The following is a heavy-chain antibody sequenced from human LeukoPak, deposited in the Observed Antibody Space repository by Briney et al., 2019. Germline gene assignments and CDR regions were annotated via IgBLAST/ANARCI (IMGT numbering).Heavy chain of an antibody. V-gene: IGHV3-30-3*01. J-gene: IGHJ4*02. CDR3: ARDGSDTVNFDY. D-gene: IGHD4-11*01. CDR2: ISYDGSNK. CDR1: GFTFSSYA. Sequence: GGSLRLSCAASGFTFSSYAMHWVRQAPGKGLEWVAVISYDGSNKYYADSVKGRFTISRDNSKNTLYLQMNSLRAEDTAVYYCARDGSDTVNFDYWGQGTLVTVSS.